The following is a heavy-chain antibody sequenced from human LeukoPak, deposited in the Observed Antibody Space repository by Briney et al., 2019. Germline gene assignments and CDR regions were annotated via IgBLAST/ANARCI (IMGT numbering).Heavy chain of an antibody. V-gene: IGHV4-38-2*02. D-gene: IGHD6-19*01. Sequence: SETLSLTCTVSGYSISSGYYWGWIRQPPGKGLEWIGSIYHSGSTYYNPPLKSRVTISVDTSKNQFSLKLSSVTAADTAVYYCARDQQWLVLFDYWGQGTLVTVSS. J-gene: IGHJ4*02. CDR2: IYHSGST. CDR3: ARDQQWLVLFDY. CDR1: GYSISSGYY.